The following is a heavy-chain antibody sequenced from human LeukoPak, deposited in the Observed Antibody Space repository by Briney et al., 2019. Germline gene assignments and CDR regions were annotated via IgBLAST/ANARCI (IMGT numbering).Heavy chain of an antibody. J-gene: IGHJ5*02. CDR1: GFTFNNYG. V-gene: IGHV3-23*01. Sequence: PGGSLRLSCAASGFTFNNYGMHWVRQAPGKGLEWVSTISGNGGTTYYADSVKGRFTISRDNSKNTLYLQMNSLRAEDTAVYYCVKQRLVEWSPWGQGTLVTVSS. CDR3: VKQRLVEWSP. CDR2: ISGNGGTT. D-gene: IGHD3-3*01.